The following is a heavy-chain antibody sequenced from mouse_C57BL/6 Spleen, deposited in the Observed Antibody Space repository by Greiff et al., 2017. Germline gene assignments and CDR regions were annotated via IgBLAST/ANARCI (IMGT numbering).Heavy chain of an antibody. V-gene: IGHV3-6*01. D-gene: IGHD1-1*01. Sequence: EVQLQESGPGLVKPSQSLSFTCSVTGYSIPSGYYWNWIRQFPGNKLEWMGFISYDGSNNYNPSLKNRISITRDTSKNQFFLKLNSVTTEDTATYYCARVPATVEYFDVWGTGTTVTVSS. CDR3: ARVPATVEYFDV. J-gene: IGHJ1*03. CDR1: GYSIPSGYY. CDR2: ISYDGSN.